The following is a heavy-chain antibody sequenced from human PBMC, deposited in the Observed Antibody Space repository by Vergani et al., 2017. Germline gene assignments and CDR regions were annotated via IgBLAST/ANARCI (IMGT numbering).Heavy chain of an antibody. CDR1: GFTFSSYE. J-gene: IGHJ3*01. D-gene: IGHD3-9*01. CDR2: ISSSGSTI. Sequence: VQLLESGGGLVQPGGSLRLSCAASGFTFSSYEMNWVRRAPGKGLEWVSYISSSGSTIYYADSVKGRFTISRDNAKNSLYLQMNSLRAEDTAVYYCARDRYDILTGYSADAFDFWGQGTMVTVSS. CDR3: ARDRYDILTGYSADAFDF. V-gene: IGHV3-48*03.